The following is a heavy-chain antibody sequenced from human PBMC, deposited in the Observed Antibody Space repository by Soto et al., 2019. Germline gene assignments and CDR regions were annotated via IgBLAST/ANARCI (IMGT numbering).Heavy chain of an antibody. D-gene: IGHD4-17*01. CDR3: AKDKSRGVSVTPDY. CDR1: GFTVNSSY. Sequence: GWSLRLSCNASGFTVNSSYMSWVRQAPGMGLEWVAVIESGGSTHYADSVKGRFTISRDNSKNMIYLQLDTLSAEDTAVYYCAKDKSRGVSVTPDYWGRGTLVTVSS. V-gene: IGHV3-53*01. CDR2: IESGGST. J-gene: IGHJ4*02.